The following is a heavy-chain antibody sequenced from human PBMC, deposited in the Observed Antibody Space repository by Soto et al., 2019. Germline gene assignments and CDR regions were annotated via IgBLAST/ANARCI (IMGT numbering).Heavy chain of an antibody. J-gene: IGHJ6*02. CDR3: AREAVPAAIFLSYGMDV. D-gene: IGHD2-2*01. CDR1: GYTFTSYY. V-gene: IGHV1-46*01. CDR2: INPSGGST. Sequence: ASVKVSCKASGYTFTSYYMHLVRQAPGQGLEWMGIINPSGGSTSYAQKFQGRVTMTRDTSTSTVYMELSSLRSEDTAVYYCAREAVPAAIFLSYGMDVWGQGTTVTVSS.